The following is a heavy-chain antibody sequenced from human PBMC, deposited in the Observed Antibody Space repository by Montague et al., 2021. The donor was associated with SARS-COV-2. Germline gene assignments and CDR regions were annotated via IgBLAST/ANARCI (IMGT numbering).Heavy chain of an antibody. D-gene: IGHD3-9*01. CDR2: IYYSGST. J-gene: IGHJ6*02. CDR3: ARQVDILTSDYYYYGMDV. Sequence: SETLSLTCTVSGGSISSSSYYWGWIRQPPGKGLEWIGSIYYSGSTNYNPSLKSRVTISADTSKNQFSLKLSSVTAAGTAVYYCARQVDILTSDYYYYGMDVWGQGTTVTVSS. CDR1: GGSISSSSYY. V-gene: IGHV4-39*01.